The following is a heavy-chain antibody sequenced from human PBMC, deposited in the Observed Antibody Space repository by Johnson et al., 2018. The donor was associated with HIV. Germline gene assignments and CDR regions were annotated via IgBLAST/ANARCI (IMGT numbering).Heavy chain of an antibody. CDR1: GFTFSNYG. CDR2: ISYDGSNK. Sequence: QVQLVESGGGVVQPGGSLRLSCAASGFTFSNYGMHWVRQAPGKGLEWVAVISYDGSNKYYADSVKGRFTISRDNSKNTLYLQMNSLRAEDTALYYCARFENTLSNAFDIWGQGTMVTVSS. J-gene: IGHJ3*02. V-gene: IGHV3-33*05. CDR3: ARFENTLSNAFDI. D-gene: IGHD3-10*01.